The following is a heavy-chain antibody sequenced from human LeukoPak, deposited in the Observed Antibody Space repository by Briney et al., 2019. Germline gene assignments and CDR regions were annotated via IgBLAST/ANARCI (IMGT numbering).Heavy chain of an antibody. CDR3: VSAWGTTDDY. D-gene: IGHD1-7*01. CDR1: GFTFRNYW. Sequence: GGSLRLSCAASGFTFRNYWMHWVRQAPGEGLVWVSCIKTDGSTTNYADSVKGRFTVSRDNAKNSLYLQLNSLRAEDTAVYYCVSAWGTTDDYWGQGDLVTVSS. V-gene: IGHV3-74*01. CDR2: IKTDGSTT. J-gene: IGHJ4*02.